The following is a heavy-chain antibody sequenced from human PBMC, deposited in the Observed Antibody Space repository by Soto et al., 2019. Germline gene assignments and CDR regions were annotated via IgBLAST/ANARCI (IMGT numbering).Heavy chain of an antibody. CDR3: ARETPNLDSSSSEYNWFDP. Sequence: EASVKVSCKASGYTFTGYYMHWVRQAPGQGLEWMGWINPNSGGTNYAQKFQGWVTMTRDTSISTAYMELSRLRSDDTAVYYCARETPNLDSSSSEYNWFDPWGKGSLVPVSS. D-gene: IGHD6-6*01. V-gene: IGHV1-2*04. J-gene: IGHJ5*02. CDR2: INPNSGGT. CDR1: GYTFTGYY.